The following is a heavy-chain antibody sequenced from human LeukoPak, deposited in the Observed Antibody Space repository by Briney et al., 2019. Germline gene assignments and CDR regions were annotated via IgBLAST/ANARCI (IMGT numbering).Heavy chain of an antibody. CDR3: ARDAEEDIVVVPAAMHYFDY. Sequence: SETLSLTCTVSGGSISSYYWSWIRQPAGKGLEWIGRIYTSGSTNYNPSLKSRVTMSVDTSKNQFSLKLSSVTAADTAVYYCARDAEEDIVVVPAAMHYFDYWGQGTLVTVSS. V-gene: IGHV4-4*07. CDR2: IYTSGST. CDR1: GGSISSYY. J-gene: IGHJ4*02. D-gene: IGHD2-2*01.